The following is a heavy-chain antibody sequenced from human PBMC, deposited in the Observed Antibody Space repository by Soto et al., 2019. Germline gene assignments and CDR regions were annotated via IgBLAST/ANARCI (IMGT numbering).Heavy chain of an antibody. CDR2: ISYDGSNK. Sequence: GGSLRLSCAASGFTFSSYGMHWVRQAPGKGLEWVAIISYDGSNKYYADSVKGRFTISRDDSKNTLYLQMNSLRAEDTAVYYCARGLVVGPWGQGALVTVSS. CDR1: GFTFSSYG. V-gene: IGHV3-30*03. D-gene: IGHD3-22*01. CDR3: ARGLVVGP. J-gene: IGHJ5*02.